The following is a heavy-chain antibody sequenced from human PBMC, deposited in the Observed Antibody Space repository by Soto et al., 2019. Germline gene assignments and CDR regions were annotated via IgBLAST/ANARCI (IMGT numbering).Heavy chain of an antibody. CDR2: IYYSGST. D-gene: IGHD1-26*01. Sequence: SETLSLTCTVSGGSIGGSYWTWIRQPPGKGLEWIGYIYYSGSTHYNPSMKNRLTVSVDTSKNQFSLQLDSVTAADTAVYFCAGGREIDRFDYRGQGVVVTVSS. CDR3: AGGREIDRFDY. J-gene: IGHJ4*02. CDR1: GGSIGGSY. V-gene: IGHV4-59*03.